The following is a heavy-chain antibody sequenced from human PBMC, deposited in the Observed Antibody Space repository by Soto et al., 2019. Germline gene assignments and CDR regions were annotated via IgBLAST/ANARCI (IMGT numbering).Heavy chain of an antibody. D-gene: IGHD1-26*01. CDR1: VGSFSGYY. CDR2: INHSGST. CDR3: ARQSSSLGVTTQGIGWFDP. J-gene: IGHJ5*02. Sequence: SETLSLTCAVYVGSFSGYYWRWIRQPPGKGLEWIGAINHSGSTNCNPPLTSRVTLSVEPSKNQFSLKMSSVTAADTAVHSCARQSSSLGVTTQGIGWFDPWGQGTLVTVSS. V-gene: IGHV4-34*01.